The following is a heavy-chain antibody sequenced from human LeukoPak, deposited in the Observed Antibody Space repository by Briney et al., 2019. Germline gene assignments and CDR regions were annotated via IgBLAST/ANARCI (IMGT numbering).Heavy chain of an antibody. CDR2: IYYSGST. D-gene: IGHD1-26*01. J-gene: IGHJ4*02. V-gene: IGHV4-59*13. Sequence: SETLSLTCTVSGGPISSYYWSWIRQPPGKGLEWIGYIYYSGSTNYNPSLKSRVTISVDTSKNQFSLKLSSVTAADTAVYYCARFGREGDFDYWGQGTLVTVSS. CDR3: ARFGREGDFDY. CDR1: GGPISSYY.